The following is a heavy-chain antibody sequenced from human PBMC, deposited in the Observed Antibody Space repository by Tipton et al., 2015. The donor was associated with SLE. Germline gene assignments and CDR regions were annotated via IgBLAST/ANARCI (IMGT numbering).Heavy chain of an antibody. J-gene: IGHJ5*02. D-gene: IGHD6-13*01. V-gene: IGHV4-34*01. Sequence: TLSLTCAVYGGSFSGYYWSWIRQPPGKGLEWIGEITHSGSTNYNPSLKSRVTISVDTSKNQFSLKLSSVTAADTAVYYCARGYGAAVPDIGHWGQGTLVTVS. CDR2: ITHSGST. CDR1: GGSFSGYY. CDR3: ARGYGAAVPDIGH.